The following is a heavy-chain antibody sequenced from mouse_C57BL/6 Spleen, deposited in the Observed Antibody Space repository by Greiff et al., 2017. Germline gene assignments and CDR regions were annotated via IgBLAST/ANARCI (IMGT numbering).Heavy chain of an antibody. J-gene: IGHJ1*03. V-gene: IGHV1-80*01. D-gene: IGHD1-1*01. Sequence: QVQLQQSGAELVKPGASVKISCKASGYAFGSYWMNWVKQRPGKGLEWIGQIYPGDGDTNYNGKFKGKATLTADKSSSTAYMQLSSLTSEDAAVYCCARWMITTVVAEDWYFDVWGTGTTVTVSS. CDR2: IYPGDGDT. CDR1: GYAFGSYW. CDR3: ARWMITTVVAEDWYFDV.